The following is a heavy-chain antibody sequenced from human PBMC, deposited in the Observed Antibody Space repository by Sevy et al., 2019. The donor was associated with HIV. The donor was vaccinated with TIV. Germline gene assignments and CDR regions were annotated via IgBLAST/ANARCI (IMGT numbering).Heavy chain of an antibody. D-gene: IGHD3-22*01. CDR2: ISAYNGNT. J-gene: IGHJ4*02. V-gene: IGHV1-18*01. CDR1: GYTFTSYG. CDR3: ARDRYYYDSSGDFDY. Sequence: ASVKVSCKASGYTFTSYGISWVRQAPGQGLEWMGWISAYNGNTNYAQKLQGRVTMTTETSTSTAYMELRSLRSDDTAVYYCARDRYYYDSSGDFDYWGQGTLVTVSS.